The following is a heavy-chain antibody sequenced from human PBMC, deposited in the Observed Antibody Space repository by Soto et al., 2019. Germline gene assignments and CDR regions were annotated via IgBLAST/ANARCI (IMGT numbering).Heavy chain of an antibody. CDR2: ISTSSTYT. CDR3: SRDLAWKRGKVGPYYDGMDV. CDR1: GFTFSDYY. Sequence: GSLRLSCAASGFTFSDYYMSWVRQAPGKGLEWVSYISTSSTYTSYADSVKGRFTISRDNAKNSLYLQMDSLRAEDTAVYYCSRDLAWKRGKVGPYYDGMDVWGQGTTVTVSS. D-gene: IGHD1-1*01. J-gene: IGHJ6*02. V-gene: IGHV3-11*06.